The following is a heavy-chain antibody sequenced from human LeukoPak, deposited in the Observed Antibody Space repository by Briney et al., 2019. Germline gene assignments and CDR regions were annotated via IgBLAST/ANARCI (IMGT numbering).Heavy chain of an antibody. CDR1: SGSISNYH. CDR2: IHTSGST. V-gene: IGHV4-4*07. D-gene: IGHD6-19*01. Sequence: SETLSLTCTVSSGSISNYHWSWIRQPAGKGLEWIGQIHTSGSTNYNPPLKSRVSMSIDTPENQLSLTIRSVIAADTAVYYCARRDISSGWSFDYWGQGTLVTVSS. J-gene: IGHJ4*02. CDR3: ARRDISSGWSFDY.